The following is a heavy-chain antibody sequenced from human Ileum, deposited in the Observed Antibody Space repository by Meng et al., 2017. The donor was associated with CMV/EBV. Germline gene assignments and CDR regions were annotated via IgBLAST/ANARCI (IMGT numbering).Heavy chain of an antibody. V-gene: IGHV3-74*01. CDR2: INRDGSST. CDR3: TRDPDLSDVSNNWFDP. D-gene: IGHD5/OR15-5a*01. CDR1: FSFSRYW. Sequence: FSFSRYWMHWVRQGPGKGPELVSRINRDGSSTSYADSVRGRFTSSRDNAKNILYLQMNSLRAEDTAVYYCTRDPDLSDVSNNWFDPWGQGTLVTVSS. J-gene: IGHJ5*02.